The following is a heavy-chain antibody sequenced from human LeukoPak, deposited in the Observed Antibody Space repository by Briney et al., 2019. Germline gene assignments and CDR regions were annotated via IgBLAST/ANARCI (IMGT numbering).Heavy chain of an antibody. J-gene: IGHJ5*02. CDR1: GGSIRSSYYY. CDR2: IYDSGST. CDR3: ASHYGP. D-gene: IGHD3-10*01. V-gene: IGHV4-39*01. Sequence: PSETLPLTCTVSGGSIRSSYYYWGWIRQPPGKGMEWIGSIYDSGSTYYNPSLKSRVTISVDTSKNQFSLKLNSVTGADTAVYYCASHYGPRGQGTMVTVSS.